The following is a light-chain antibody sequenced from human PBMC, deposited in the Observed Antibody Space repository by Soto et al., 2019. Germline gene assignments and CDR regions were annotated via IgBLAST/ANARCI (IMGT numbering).Light chain of an antibody. J-gene: IGKJ5*01. CDR3: QQYNIWLP. V-gene: IGKV3-15*01. CDR1: QTVSRN. CDR2: DIS. Sequence: VVTKSPAELSVSKEERATLYCRASQTVSRNLAWYQQRPGQAPRLLIYDISNRAAGIPARFSGSGSETEFTLTCRSLQSEDFAVYSCQQYNIWLPFAQGTRLEIK.